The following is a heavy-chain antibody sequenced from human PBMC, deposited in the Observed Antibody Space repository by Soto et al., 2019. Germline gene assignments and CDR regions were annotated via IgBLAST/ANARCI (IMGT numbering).Heavy chain of an antibody. CDR2: ITASNGNT. V-gene: IGHV1-18*01. CDR3: ARGESCSSASCYDNFHYGLAV. Sequence: QVQLVQSGPEVKKPGASVKVSCKASGYTFTNYGITWVRQAPGQGLEWMGWITASNGNTNYAREIQGRLTLTRDTSTSTAYMELRSLRSDDTAVYYCARGESCSSASCYDNFHYGLAVWGQGTTVIVSS. D-gene: IGHD2-2*01. J-gene: IGHJ6*02. CDR1: GYTFTNYG.